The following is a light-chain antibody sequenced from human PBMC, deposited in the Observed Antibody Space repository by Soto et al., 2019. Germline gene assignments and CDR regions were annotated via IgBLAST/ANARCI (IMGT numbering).Light chain of an antibody. J-gene: IGKJ5*01. CDR1: QSVSSN. CDR2: ATS. CDR3: EQYNNWFSIT. V-gene: IGKV3-15*01. Sequence: EIVMTQSPATLSVSPGERATLSCRASQSVSSNLAWYQQKPGQAPRLLIYATSSRATGVPTRFSGSGSGTDFTLTISSLQSEDFAVYYCEQYNNWFSITFGQGTRLEIK.